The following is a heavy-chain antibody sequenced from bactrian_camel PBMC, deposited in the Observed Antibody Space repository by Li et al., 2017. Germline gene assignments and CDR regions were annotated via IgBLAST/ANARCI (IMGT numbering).Heavy chain of an antibody. CDR2: ISWSGDET. CDR3: ASRSDLYGEYAH. V-gene: IGHV3-1*01. Sequence: VQLVESGGGLVQPGGSLTLSCAASGFTFDDYAMTWIRQAPGKGLEWVSGISWSGDETHYADSVKGQFTISRDNAKNTAYLQMTNLRSEDTALYICASRSDLYGEYAHWGQGTQVTVS. D-gene: IGHD5*01. J-gene: IGHJ4*01. CDR1: GFTFDDYA.